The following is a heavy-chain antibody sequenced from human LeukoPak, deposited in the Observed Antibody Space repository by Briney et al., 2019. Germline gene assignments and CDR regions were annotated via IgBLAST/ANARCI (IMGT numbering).Heavy chain of an antibody. CDR2: IHYSGST. J-gene: IGHJ6*03. CDR3: ARGLWFGELLSPYYYYYMDV. Sequence: SETLSLTCTVSGGSISSNYWSWIRQPPGKGLEWIGYIHYSGSTYYNPSLKSRVTISVDTSKNQFSLKLSSVTAADTAVYYCARGLWFGELLSPYYYYYMDVWGKGTTVTVSS. CDR1: GGSISSNY. V-gene: IGHV4-59*01. D-gene: IGHD3-10*01.